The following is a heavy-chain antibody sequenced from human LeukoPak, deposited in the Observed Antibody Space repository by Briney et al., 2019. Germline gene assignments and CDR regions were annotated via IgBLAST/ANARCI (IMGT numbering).Heavy chain of an antibody. CDR1: GVTFSSDW. Sequence: AGGSLRLACAPSGVTFSSDWMHWVRQARGKGLVWVSRINRDGSSTSYAASVKGRFTISRDDAKNSLYPQMNSLRAGETAVYYCAREVRDSGRAFDLWGQGTMVTVSS. CDR3: AREVRDSGRAFDL. D-gene: IGHD6-13*01. J-gene: IGHJ3*01. V-gene: IGHV3-74*01. CDR2: INRDGSST.